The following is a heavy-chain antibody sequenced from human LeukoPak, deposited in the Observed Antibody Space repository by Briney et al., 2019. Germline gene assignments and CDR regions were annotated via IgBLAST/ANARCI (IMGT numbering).Heavy chain of an antibody. D-gene: IGHD6-6*01. Sequence: PGGSLRLSCAASGFTFSSYAMSWVRQAPGKGLEWVSAISGNGGTTYYADSVKGRFTISRDNSKNTLYLQMNSLRAEDTAVYYCAREFSSSLYYYYGMDVWGQGTTVTVSS. CDR2: ISGNGGTT. J-gene: IGHJ6*02. CDR1: GFTFSSYA. V-gene: IGHV3-23*01. CDR3: AREFSSSLYYYYGMDV.